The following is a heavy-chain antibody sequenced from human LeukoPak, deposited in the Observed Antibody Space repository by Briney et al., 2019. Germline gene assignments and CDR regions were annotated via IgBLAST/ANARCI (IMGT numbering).Heavy chain of an antibody. CDR3: ARRRGWDFDSSGYDFDY. CDR1: GFDFTNSW. CDR2: IYPGDSDT. J-gene: IGHJ4*02. Sequence: GDSLKISCQGFGFDFTNSWIAWVRQMPGKGLEWMGIIYPGDSDTKYSPSFQGQITISADKSINTAYLQWSSLKDSDTAIYYCARRRGWDFDSSGYDFDYWGQGTLVTVSS. D-gene: IGHD3-22*01. V-gene: IGHV5-51*01.